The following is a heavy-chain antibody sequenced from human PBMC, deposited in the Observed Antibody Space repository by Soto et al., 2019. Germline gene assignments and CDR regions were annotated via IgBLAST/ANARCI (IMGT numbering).Heavy chain of an antibody. Sequence: EVQVVESGGGLIQPGGSLRLSCAASEFPVTTNYLTWVRQAPGKGLEWVSLLYSTNVAHYADSVRGRFTISRDISKNKFYLEMNSLRAEDTAVYYCGRNPFGVSSDGVVVWGQGTLVTVSS. D-gene: IGHD3-3*01. CDR3: GRNPFGVSSDGVVV. J-gene: IGHJ4*02. CDR1: EFPVTTNY. V-gene: IGHV3-53*01. CDR2: LYSTNVA.